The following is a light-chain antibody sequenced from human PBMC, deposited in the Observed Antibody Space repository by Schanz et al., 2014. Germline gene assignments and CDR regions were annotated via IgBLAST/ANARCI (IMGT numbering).Light chain of an antibody. CDR3: SSYAGNNDFGV. CDR2: DVS. J-gene: IGLJ2*01. V-gene: IGLV2-8*01. CDR1: SSDVGGYDY. Sequence: QSVLTQPPSASGSPGQSVTISCTGTSSDVGGYDYVSWYQQHPGKAPKFMIYDVSKRPSGVPDRFSGSKSGNTASLTVSGLQAEDEADYYCSSYAGNNDFGVFGGGTKLTVL.